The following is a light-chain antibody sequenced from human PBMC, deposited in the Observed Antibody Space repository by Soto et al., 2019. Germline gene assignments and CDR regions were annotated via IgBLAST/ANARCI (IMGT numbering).Light chain of an antibody. CDR2: AVS. CDR3: SSYTSSSTYV. Sequence: QPALTQPPSLSGAPGQSVTISCPGNTSDVGSYNRVPWYQHPPATAPKVMIYAVSNWPSGVPDRFSGSKSGNTASLTISGLQAEDESVYYCSSYTSSSTYVFGTGTKVTVL. V-gene: IGLV2-18*02. CDR1: TSDVGSYNR. J-gene: IGLJ1*01.